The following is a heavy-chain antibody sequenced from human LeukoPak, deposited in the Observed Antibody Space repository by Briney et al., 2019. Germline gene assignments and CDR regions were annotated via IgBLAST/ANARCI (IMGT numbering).Heavy chain of an antibody. D-gene: IGHD6-13*01. CDR1: GGSFSGYY. Sequence: PSETLSLTCAVYGGSFSGYYWSWIRQPPGKGLEWIGEINHSGSTNYNPSLKSRVTISVDTSKNQFSLKLSSATAADTAVYYCARIPNTSSSWYRSGYYWGQGTLVTVSS. CDR3: ARIPNTSSSWYRSGYY. V-gene: IGHV4-34*01. CDR2: INHSGST. J-gene: IGHJ4*02.